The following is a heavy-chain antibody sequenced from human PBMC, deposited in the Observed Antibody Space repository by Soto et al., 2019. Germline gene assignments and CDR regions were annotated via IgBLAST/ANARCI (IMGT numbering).Heavy chain of an antibody. V-gene: IGHV3-74*01. CDR1: GFTFSSYW. CDR3: ARDPRSGSSCPRSLWCGFDP. CDR2: INSDGSST. D-gene: IGHD6-13*01. Sequence: GGSLRLSCAASGFTFSSYWMHWVRQAPGKGLVWVSRINSDGSSTSYADSVKGRFTISRDNAKNTLYLQMNSLRAEDTAVYYCARDPRSGSSCPRSLWCGFDPWGQGTLVTVSS. J-gene: IGHJ5*02.